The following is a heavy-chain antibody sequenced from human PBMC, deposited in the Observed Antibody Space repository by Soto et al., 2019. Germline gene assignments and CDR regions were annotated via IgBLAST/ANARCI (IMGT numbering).Heavy chain of an antibody. CDR1: GYSFTTYW. D-gene: IGHD2-2*01. CDR2: IDPSDSYT. J-gene: IGHJ6*02. CDR3: RSLLWVESVLYSNPQDHNYCMDV. V-gene: IGHV5-10-1*01. Sequence: PGESLKISCKGSGYSFTTYWISWVRQMPGKGLEWMGRIDPSDSYTNYSPSFQGHVTISTDKSITTAYLQWSSLKASDTAMYYCRSLLWVESVLYSNPQDHNYCMDVWAQGTMVTVSS.